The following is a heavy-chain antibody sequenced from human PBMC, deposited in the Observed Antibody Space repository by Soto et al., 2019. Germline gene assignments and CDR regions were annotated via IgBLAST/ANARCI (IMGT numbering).Heavy chain of an antibody. D-gene: IGHD3-10*01. CDR3: AKAPDGSGREYYCDY. CDR1: GFTFSRYW. Sequence: GGSLRLSCATSGFTFSRYWMTWVRQVPGKGLEWVANINQDGTEKYYLASVKGRFTISRDNAKDSLDLQMNALSADDTAVYYCAKAPDGSGREYYCDYWGQGTLVTVSS. V-gene: IGHV3-7*01. CDR2: INQDGTEK. J-gene: IGHJ4*02.